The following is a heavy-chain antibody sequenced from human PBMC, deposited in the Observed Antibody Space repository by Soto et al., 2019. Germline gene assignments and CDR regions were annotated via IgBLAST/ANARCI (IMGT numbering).Heavy chain of an antibody. CDR2: ISSSSSYI. J-gene: IGHJ4*02. CDR3: ARGLHYYDSSVYYGY. Sequence: GGSLRLSCAASGFTFSSYSMNWVRQAPGKGLEWVSSISSSSSYIYYADSVKGRFTISRDNAKNSLYLQMNSLRAEDTAVYYCARGLHYYDSSVYYGYWGQGTLVT. V-gene: IGHV3-21*01. CDR1: GFTFSSYS. D-gene: IGHD3-22*01.